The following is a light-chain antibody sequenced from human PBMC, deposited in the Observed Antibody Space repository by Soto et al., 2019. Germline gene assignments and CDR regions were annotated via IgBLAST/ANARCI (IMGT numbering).Light chain of an antibody. CDR1: QSLSST. Sequence: EIVMTQSPATLSVSPGERATLSCRASQSLSSTLAWYQQKPGQAPRLLIYGVSTRATGVPARFSGSGSGTEFTLTISSLQSEDSAVYYCQQYKNWLALTFGGGTKVEIK. V-gene: IGKV3-15*01. J-gene: IGKJ4*01. CDR2: GVS. CDR3: QQYKNWLALT.